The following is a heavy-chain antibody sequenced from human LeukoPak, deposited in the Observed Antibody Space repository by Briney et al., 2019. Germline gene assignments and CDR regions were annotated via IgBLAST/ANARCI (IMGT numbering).Heavy chain of an antibody. D-gene: IGHD6-13*01. CDR1: GGTFSSYA. CDR3: ARDFLIAAAGTSWFDP. V-gene: IGHV1-69*13. Sequence: GASVKVSCKASGGTFSSYAISWVRQAPGQGLEWMGGIIPIFGTANYAQKFQGRVTITADESTSTAYMELSSLRSEDTAVYYCARDFLIAAAGTSWFDPWGQGTLVTVSS. J-gene: IGHJ5*02. CDR2: IIPIFGTA.